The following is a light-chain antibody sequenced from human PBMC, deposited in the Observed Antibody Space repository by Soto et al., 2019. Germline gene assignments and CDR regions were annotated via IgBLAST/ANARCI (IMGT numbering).Light chain of an antibody. J-gene: IGKJ4*01. Sequence: DIRLTQSPSFLSASVGDRVTSACRASQGISSYLAWYQQKPGKVPNLLIYAASTLQSGVPSRFSGGGSGTEFTLTISSLQPEDFATYYCQQLNSYLLTFGGGTKVEIK. V-gene: IGKV1-9*01. CDR1: QGISSY. CDR2: AAS. CDR3: QQLNSYLLT.